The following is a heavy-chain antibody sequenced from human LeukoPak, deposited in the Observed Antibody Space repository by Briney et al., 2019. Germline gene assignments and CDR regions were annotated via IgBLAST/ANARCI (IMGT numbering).Heavy chain of an antibody. V-gene: IGHV4-4*09. CDR1: GGSISSYY. D-gene: IGHD3-3*01. CDR2: IYTSGST. J-gene: IGHJ5*02. Sequence: SETLSLTCTVSGGSISSYYWSWIRQPPGKGLEWIGYIYTSGSTNYNPSLKSRVTISVDTSKNQFSLKLSSVIAADTAVYYCARLAYYDSLDPWGQGTLVTVSS. CDR3: ARLAYYDSLDP.